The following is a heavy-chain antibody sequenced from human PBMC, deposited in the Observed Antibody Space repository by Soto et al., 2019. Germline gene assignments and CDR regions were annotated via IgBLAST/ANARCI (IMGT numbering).Heavy chain of an antibody. J-gene: IGHJ6*03. CDR3: ARAVAAAGYYYYYYYYMDV. Sequence: QVQLVESGGGLVKPGGSLRLSCAASGFTFSDYYMSWIRQAPGKRLEWVSYISSSGSTIYYADSVKGRFTISRDNTKNSLYLQMNSLRAEDTAVYYCARAVAAAGYYYYYYYYMDVWGKGTTVTVSS. V-gene: IGHV3-11*01. CDR1: GFTFSDYY. CDR2: ISSSGSTI. D-gene: IGHD6-13*01.